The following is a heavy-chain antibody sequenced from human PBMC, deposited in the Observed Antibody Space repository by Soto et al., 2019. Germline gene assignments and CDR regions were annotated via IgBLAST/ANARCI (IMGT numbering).Heavy chain of an antibody. CDR2: ISTYNVNT. D-gene: IGHD1-7*01. V-gene: IGHV1-18*01. J-gene: IGHJ3*01. Sequence: QIQLVQSGGEVKKPGASVNVSCKTSGYRFTNYGIGWVRQAPGQGLEWMGWISTYNVNTIYAQNFQGRVTLTTDTSTNTAYMGLKSLTSDDTAVYYCASVPGELHLLDAFDVWGQGTMLTVSS. CDR1: GYRFTNYG. CDR3: ASVPGELHLLDAFDV.